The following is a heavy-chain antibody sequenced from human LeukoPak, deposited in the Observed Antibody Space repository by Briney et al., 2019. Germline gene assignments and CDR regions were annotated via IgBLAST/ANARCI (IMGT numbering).Heavy chain of an antibody. V-gene: IGHV4-4*02. CDR3: ARVCVRAAAGIYYFDY. CDR2: IYHSGST. D-gene: IGHD6-13*01. CDR1: GGSISSSNW. J-gene: IGHJ4*02. Sequence: PSQTLSLTCAVSGGSISSSNWWSWVRQPPGKGLEWIGEIYHSGSTNYNPSLKSRVTISVDKSKNQFSLKLSSVTAADTAVYYCARVCVRAAAGIYYFDYWGQGTLVTVSS.